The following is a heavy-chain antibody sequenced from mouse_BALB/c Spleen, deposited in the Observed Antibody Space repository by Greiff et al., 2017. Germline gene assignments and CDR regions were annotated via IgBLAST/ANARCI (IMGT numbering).Heavy chain of an antibody. CDR3: ARAYYRYYAMDY. Sequence: EVKLMESGGGLVQPGGSRKLSCAASGFTFSSFGMHWVRQAPEKGLEWVAYISSGSSTIYYADTVKGRFTISRDNPKNTLFLQMTSLRSEDTAMYYCARAYYRYYAMDYWGQGTSVTVSS. CDR2: ISSGSSTI. J-gene: IGHJ4*01. V-gene: IGHV5-17*02. D-gene: IGHD2-14*01. CDR1: GFTFSSFG.